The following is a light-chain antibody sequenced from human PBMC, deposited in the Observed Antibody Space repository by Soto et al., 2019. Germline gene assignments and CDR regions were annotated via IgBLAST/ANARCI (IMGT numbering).Light chain of an antibody. J-gene: IGLJ1*01. CDR3: SSFTSSSTVGV. CDR1: SSDVGGYNY. CDR2: EVS. Sequence: QSALTQPASVSGSPGQSITISCIGTSSDVGGYNYVSWYQQHPGKAPKAIIYEVSNRPSGVSNRFSGSKSGNTASLTISGLQAEDEADYYCSSFTSSSTVGVFGTGTKVTVL. V-gene: IGLV2-14*01.